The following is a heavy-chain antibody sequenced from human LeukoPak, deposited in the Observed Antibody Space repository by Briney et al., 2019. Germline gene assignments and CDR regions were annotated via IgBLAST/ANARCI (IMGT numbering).Heavy chain of an antibody. CDR2: IIPIFGTA. CDR1: GGTFSSYA. D-gene: IGHD6-6*01. J-gene: IGHJ6*03. Sequence: SVKVSCKASGGTFSSYAISWVRQAPGQGLEWMGGIIPIFGTANYAQKFQGRVTITTDESTSTAYMELSSLRSEDTAVNYCARDSTSIAARQDYYYYMDVWGKGTTVTVSS. V-gene: IGHV1-69*05. CDR3: ARDSTSIAARQDYYYYMDV.